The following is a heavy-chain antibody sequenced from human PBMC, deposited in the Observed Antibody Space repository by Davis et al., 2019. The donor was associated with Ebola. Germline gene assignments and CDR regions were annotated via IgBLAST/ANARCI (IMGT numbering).Heavy chain of an antibody. V-gene: IGHV3-11*04. D-gene: IGHD3-10*01. CDR1: GFTFSDYY. CDR2: ISTSSSTI. J-gene: IGHJ4*02. Sequence: GGSLRLSCAASGFTFSDYYMSWIRQAPGKGLEWVSYISTSSSTIYYADSVKGRFTISRDNAKNSLYLQMNSLRDEDTAVYYCARAGETYYYGSGSYGYWGQGTLVTVSS. CDR3: ARAGETYYYGSGSYGY.